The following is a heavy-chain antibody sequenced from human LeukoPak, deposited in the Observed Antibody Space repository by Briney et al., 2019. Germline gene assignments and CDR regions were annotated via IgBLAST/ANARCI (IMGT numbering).Heavy chain of an antibody. D-gene: IGHD3-22*01. J-gene: IGHJ4*02. CDR2: IRYDGSNK. V-gene: IGHV3-30*02. CDR3: AKVDYYYDSSGYFFDY. Sequence: GGSLRLSCAASGFTFSSYGMHWVRQAPGKGLEWVAFIRYDGSNKYYADSVKGRFTISRDNSKNTLYLQMNSLRAEDTAVYYCAKVDYYYDSSGYFFDYWGQATLVTVSS. CDR1: GFTFSSYG.